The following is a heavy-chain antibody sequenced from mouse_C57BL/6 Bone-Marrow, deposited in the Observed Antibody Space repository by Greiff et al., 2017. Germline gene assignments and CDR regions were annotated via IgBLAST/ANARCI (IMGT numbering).Heavy chain of an antibody. CDR2: IDPSDSYT. V-gene: IGHV1-69*01. CDR1: GYTFTSYW. D-gene: IGHD2-2*01. CDR3: ASGGYYYAMDY. Sequence: VQLQQPGAELVMPGASVKLSCKASGYTFTSYWMHWVKQRPGQGLEWIGEIDPSDSYTNYNQKFKGKSTLTVDKSSSTAYMQLSSLTSEDSAVYDCASGGYYYAMDYWGQGTSVTVSS. J-gene: IGHJ4*01.